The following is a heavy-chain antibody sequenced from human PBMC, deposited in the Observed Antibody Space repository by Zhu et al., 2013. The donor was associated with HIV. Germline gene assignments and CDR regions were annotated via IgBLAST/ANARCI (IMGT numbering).Heavy chain of an antibody. Sequence: VQLVQSGAEVKKPGASVKVSCKASGYTFTSYAMHWVRQAPGQRLEWMGWINAGNGNTKYSQKFQGRVTITRDTSASTAYMELSSLRSEDTAVYYCARVSLPYYYYGMDVWGQGTTVTVSS. CDR3: ARVSLPYYYYGMDV. CDR1: GYTFTSYA. J-gene: IGHJ6*02. V-gene: IGHV1-3*01. CDR2: INAGNGNT.